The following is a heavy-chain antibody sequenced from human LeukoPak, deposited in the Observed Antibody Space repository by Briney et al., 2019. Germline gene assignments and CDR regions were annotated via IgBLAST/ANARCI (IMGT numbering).Heavy chain of an antibody. CDR3: ASSGPGVTTDAFDI. Sequence: SETLSLTCTVSGGSINSYYWSWIRQPPGKGLEWIGYIYYSGSTNYNPSLKSRVTISVDTSKNQFSLKLSSVTAADTAVYYCASSGPGVTTDAFDIWGQGTMVTVSS. V-gene: IGHV4-59*01. CDR2: IYYSGST. J-gene: IGHJ3*02. D-gene: IGHD2-21*02. CDR1: GGSINSYY.